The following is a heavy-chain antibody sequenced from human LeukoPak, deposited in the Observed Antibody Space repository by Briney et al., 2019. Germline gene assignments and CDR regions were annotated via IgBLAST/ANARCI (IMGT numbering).Heavy chain of an antibody. V-gene: IGHV4-61*02. CDR3: ARVDTAMPRDWFDP. CDR2: IYTSGST. J-gene: IGHJ5*02. D-gene: IGHD5-18*01. Sequence: PSETLSLTCTVSGGSISSGSYYWSWIRQPAGKGLEWIGRIYTSGSTNYNPSLKSRVTISVDTSKNQFSLKLSSVTAADTAVYYCARVDTAMPRDWFDPWGQGTLVTVSS. CDR1: GGSISSGSYY.